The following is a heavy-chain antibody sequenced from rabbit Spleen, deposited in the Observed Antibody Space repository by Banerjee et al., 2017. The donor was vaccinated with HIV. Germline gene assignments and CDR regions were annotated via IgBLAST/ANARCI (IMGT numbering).Heavy chain of an antibody. J-gene: IGHJ4*01. Sequence: QEQLEESGGGLVKPGGTLTLTCKASGIDFSSDAYMCWVRQAPGKGLEWIACIDVGSSDITYYASWAKGRFTISKTSSTKVTLQMTSLTAADTATYFCARDLVAVIGWNFSLWGPGTLVTVS. V-gene: IGHV1S45*01. CDR2: IDVGSSDIT. CDR3: ARDLVAVIGWNFSL. CDR1: GIDFSSDAY. D-gene: IGHD1-1*01.